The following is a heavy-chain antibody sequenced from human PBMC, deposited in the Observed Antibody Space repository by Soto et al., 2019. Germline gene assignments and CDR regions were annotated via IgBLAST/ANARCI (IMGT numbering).Heavy chain of an antibody. CDR1: GYTFTGYY. CDR3: ARDRSYGDYYYYGMDV. CDR2: INPNSGGT. D-gene: IGHD4-17*01. Sequence: VKFSCKASGYTFTGYYMHWVRQAPGQGLEWMGWINPNSGGTNYAQKFQGWVTMTRDTSISTAYMELSRLRSDDTAVYYCARDRSYGDYYYYGMDVWGQGTTVTVSS. V-gene: IGHV1-2*04. J-gene: IGHJ6*02.